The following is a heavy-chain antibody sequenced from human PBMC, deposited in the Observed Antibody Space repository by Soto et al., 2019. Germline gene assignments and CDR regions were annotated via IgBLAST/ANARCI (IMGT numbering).Heavy chain of an antibody. V-gene: IGHV1-69*13. CDR1: GGRFSSYA. CDR3: ARQNRAVYFDY. Sequence: GASVKVSCTASGGRFSSYAISWVRQAPGQGLEWMGGIIPIFGTANYAQKFQGRVTITADESTSTAYMELSSLRSEDTAVYYCARQNRAVYFDYWGQGTLVTVSS. J-gene: IGHJ4*02. CDR2: IIPIFGTA.